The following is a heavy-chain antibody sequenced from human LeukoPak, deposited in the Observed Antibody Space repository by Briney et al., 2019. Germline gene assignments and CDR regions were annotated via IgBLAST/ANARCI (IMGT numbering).Heavy chain of an antibody. CDR2: ISYDGSNK. Sequence: PARPLTLPCAASGFTFTSYAMHWVRQAPGKELPWVAVISYDGSNKYYADSVKGRFTISRDNSKNTLYLQMNSLRAEDTAVYYCARATNYGMDVWGQGTTVTVSS. J-gene: IGHJ6*02. V-gene: IGHV3-30-3*01. D-gene: IGHD1/OR15-1a*01. CDR1: GFTFTSYA. CDR3: ARATNYGMDV.